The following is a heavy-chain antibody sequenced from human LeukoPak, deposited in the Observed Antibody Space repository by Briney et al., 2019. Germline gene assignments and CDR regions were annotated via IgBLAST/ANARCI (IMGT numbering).Heavy chain of an antibody. J-gene: IGHJ4*02. CDR2: ISPSGST. CDR3: ARVRRVGATPFDY. Sequence: SETLSLTCTVSGGSINGGNYYWTWLRQPAGKGLEWIGRISPSGSTNHNPSLTSRVTISVDTSKNQFSLKLSSVTAADTAVYYCARVRRVGATPFDYWGQGTLVTVSS. CDR1: GGSINGGNYY. V-gene: IGHV4-61*02. D-gene: IGHD1-26*01.